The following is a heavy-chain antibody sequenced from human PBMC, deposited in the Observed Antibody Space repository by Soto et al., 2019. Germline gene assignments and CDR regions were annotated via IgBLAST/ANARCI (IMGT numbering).Heavy chain of an antibody. J-gene: IGHJ5*02. V-gene: IGHV5-10-1*01. CDR1: GYSFTSYW. D-gene: IGHD1-26*01. Sequence: PGESLKISCKGSGYSFTSYWISWVRQMPGKGLEWMGRIDPSDSYTNYSPSFQGHVTISADKSISTAYLQWSSLKASDTAMYYCASSPGGSYLNWFDPWGQGXLVTVYS. CDR2: IDPSDSYT. CDR3: ASSPGGSYLNWFDP.